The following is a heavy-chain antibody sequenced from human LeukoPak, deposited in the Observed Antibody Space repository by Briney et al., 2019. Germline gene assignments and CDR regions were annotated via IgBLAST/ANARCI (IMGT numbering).Heavy chain of an antibody. V-gene: IGHV3-74*01. Sequence: GGSLRLSCAASGFTFSSYWMHWVRQAPGKGLVGVSRINSDGSSTSYADSVKGRFTISRDNAKNTLYLQMNSLRAEDTAVYYCARVDGELPYYWGQGTLVTVSS. D-gene: IGHD4-17*01. CDR3: ARVDGELPYY. J-gene: IGHJ4*02. CDR2: INSDGSST. CDR1: GFTFSSYW.